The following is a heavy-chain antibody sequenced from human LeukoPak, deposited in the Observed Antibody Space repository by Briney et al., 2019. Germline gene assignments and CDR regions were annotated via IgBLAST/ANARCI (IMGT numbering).Heavy chain of an antibody. J-gene: IGHJ5*02. D-gene: IGHD6-6*01. CDR3: ASSSSPGPGWFDP. CDR2: IIPIFGTA. CDR1: GGTFSIYA. Sequence: VASVKVSCKDSGGTFSIYAISWVRQGPGEGLEWMGAIIPIFGTANYAQKFQGRVTITTDEYTSTAYMELSSLRSEDTAVYYCASSSSPGPGWFDPWGQGTLVTVSS. V-gene: IGHV1-69*05.